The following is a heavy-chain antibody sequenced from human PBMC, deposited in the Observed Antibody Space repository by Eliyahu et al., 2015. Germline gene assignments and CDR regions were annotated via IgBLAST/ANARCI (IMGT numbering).Heavy chain of an antibody. CDR2: ISWDDDK. V-gene: IGHV2-5*02. J-gene: IGHJ5*02. CDR3: AHRLRYNFEYGFDP. D-gene: IGHD1-1*01. CDR1: GFSLNTAGVG. Sequence: QITLKESGPTLVSSTQTLTLTCTFSGFSLNTAGVGVSWIRQSPGKALEWLALISWDDDKLYSPSLTGGLAVTKDASRNQVVLTMTNVDPVDTATYFCAHRLRYNFEYGFDPWGQGILVTVSS.